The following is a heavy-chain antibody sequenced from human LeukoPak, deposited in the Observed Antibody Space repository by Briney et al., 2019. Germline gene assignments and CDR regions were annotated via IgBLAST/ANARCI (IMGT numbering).Heavy chain of an antibody. CDR2: ISPNGGGT. D-gene: IGHD4-17*01. CDR1: GYTFTGHY. V-gene: IGHV1-2*02. CDR3: ARPYGDYTDYFFDY. Sequence: GSVEVSCKASGYTFTGHYMHWVRQAPGQGLEWVGWISPNGGGTSYAQKFQDRVTMTRDTSISTAYMELSRLRSDDTAVYFCARPYGDYTDYFFDYWGQGTLVTVSS. J-gene: IGHJ4*02.